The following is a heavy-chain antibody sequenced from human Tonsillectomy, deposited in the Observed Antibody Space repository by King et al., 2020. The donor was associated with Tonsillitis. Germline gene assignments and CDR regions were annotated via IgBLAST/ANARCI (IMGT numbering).Heavy chain of an antibody. J-gene: IGHJ6*02. CDR3: ARYAGSYAYGMDV. Sequence: VQLVESGGGLVQPGGSLRLSCAASGFTVSNTYMSWVRQAPGKGLEWVSLIFSGGSTYYADSVKGRFTISRHNSKNTLFLQMNSLRTEDTAVYYCARYAGSYAYGMDVWGQGTTVTVSS. CDR1: GFTVSNTY. CDR2: IFSGGST. D-gene: IGHD2-2*01. V-gene: IGHV3-53*04.